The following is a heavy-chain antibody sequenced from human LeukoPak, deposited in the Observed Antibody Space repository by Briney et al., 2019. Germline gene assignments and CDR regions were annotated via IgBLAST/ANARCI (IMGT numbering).Heavy chain of an antibody. CDR2: MNPNSGNT. Sequence: ASVKVSCKASGYTFTSYYMHWVRQAPGQGLEWMGWMNPNSGNTGYAQKFQGRVTMTRNTSISTAYMELSSLRSEDTAVYYCARALVRGVVCPGYWGQGTLVTVSS. CDR3: ARALVRGVVCPGY. J-gene: IGHJ4*02. CDR1: GYTFTSYY. V-gene: IGHV1-8*02. D-gene: IGHD3-10*01.